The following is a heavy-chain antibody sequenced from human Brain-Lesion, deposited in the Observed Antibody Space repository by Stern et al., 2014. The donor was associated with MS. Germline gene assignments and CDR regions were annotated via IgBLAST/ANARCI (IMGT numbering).Heavy chain of an antibody. CDR1: GGSVSSTSYA. J-gene: IGHJ5*02. D-gene: IGHD2-15*01. CDR2: IYYSGNT. Sequence: VHLVESGPGLVKPSETLSLTCTVAGGSVSSTSYAWAWIRQPPGKGLEWIGTIYYSGNTYYSPSLKSRLTISLDTSKNQFSLQRRSVPAADTAVYYCAGEEDIRYCSGGGCTGNWFDPWGQGTLVTVSS. CDR3: AGEEDIRYCSGGGCTGNWFDP. V-gene: IGHV4-39*01.